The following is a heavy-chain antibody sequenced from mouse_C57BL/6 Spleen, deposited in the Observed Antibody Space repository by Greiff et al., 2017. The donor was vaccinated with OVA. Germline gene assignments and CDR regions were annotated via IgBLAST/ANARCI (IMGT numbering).Heavy chain of an antibody. J-gene: IGHJ2*01. V-gene: IGHV1-82*01. Sequence: VQLQQSGPELVKPGASVKISCKASGYAFSSSWMNWVKQRPGKGLEWIGRIYPGDGDTNYNGKFKGKATLTADKSSSTSYMQLSILTSEDSAVYFCARSNWDGDFDYWGQSTTLTVSS. D-gene: IGHD4-1*02. CDR1: GYAFSSSW. CDR3: ARSNWDGDFDY. CDR2: IYPGDGDT.